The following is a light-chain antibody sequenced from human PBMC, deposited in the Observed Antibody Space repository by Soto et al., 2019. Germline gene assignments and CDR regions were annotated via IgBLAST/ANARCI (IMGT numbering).Light chain of an antibody. V-gene: IGKV1-5*01. J-gene: IGKJ1*01. CDR1: QSISSW. CDR2: DAS. Sequence: DIQMTQSPFILSASVGDRVTITCRASQSISSWLAWYQQKPGKAPKLLIYDASSLESGVPSRFSGSGSGTEFTLTISSLQPDDFATYYCLQDYNYPRTFGPGTKVDIK. CDR3: LQDYNYPRT.